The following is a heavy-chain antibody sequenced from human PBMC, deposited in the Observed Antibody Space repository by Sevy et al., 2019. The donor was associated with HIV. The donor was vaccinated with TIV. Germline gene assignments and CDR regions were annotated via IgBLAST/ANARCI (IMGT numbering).Heavy chain of an antibody. CDR1: GFAFSSYA. J-gene: IGHJ4*02. CDR2: ISGSGSSP. Sequence: GGSLRLSCAASGFAFSSYAMSWVRQAPGKGLEWVSVISGSGSSPYYGDSVRGRFTVSRDNPKGTVYLQMDSLRAEDTALYYCAKGHTRGSTLPAFDYWGQGTLVTVSS. CDR3: AKGHTRGSTLPAFDY. D-gene: IGHD1-26*01. V-gene: IGHV3-23*01.